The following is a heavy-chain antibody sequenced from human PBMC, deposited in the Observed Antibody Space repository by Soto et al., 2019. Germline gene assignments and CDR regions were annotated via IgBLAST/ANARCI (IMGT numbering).Heavy chain of an antibody. J-gene: IGHJ4*02. D-gene: IGHD6-19*01. Sequence: EVQLVESGGGLVKPGGSLRLSCAASGFTFSSYSMNWVRQAPGKGLEWVSSISSSSSYIYYADSVKGRFTISRDNAKNSLYLQMNSLRAEDTAVYYCARDRDSSGWRDFDYWGQRSLVTVSS. CDR1: GFTFSSYS. CDR2: ISSSSSYI. V-gene: IGHV3-21*01. CDR3: ARDRDSSGWRDFDY.